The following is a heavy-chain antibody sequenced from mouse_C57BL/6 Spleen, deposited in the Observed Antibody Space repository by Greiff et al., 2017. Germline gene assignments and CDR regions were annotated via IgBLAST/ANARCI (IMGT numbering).Heavy chain of an antibody. CDR3: ATYDDYYGGFAY. CDR1: GYTFTSYW. J-gene: IGHJ3*01. CDR2: IYPGSGST. D-gene: IGHD1-1*01. Sequence: VQLQQPGAELVKPGASVKMSCKASGYTFTSYWITWVKQRPGQGLEWIGDIYPGSGSTNSNEKFKSKATLTVDTSSSTAYMQLSSLTSEDSAVYYCATYDDYYGGFAYWGQGTLVTVSA. V-gene: IGHV1-55*01.